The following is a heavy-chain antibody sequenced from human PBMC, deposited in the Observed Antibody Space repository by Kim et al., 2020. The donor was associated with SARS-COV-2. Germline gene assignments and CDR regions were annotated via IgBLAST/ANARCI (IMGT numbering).Heavy chain of an antibody. D-gene: IGHD3-10*01. Sequence: DSVKGRFTISRDNYKNTLFLQMISLRAEDTALYYCAKDFGGSGSYFYFDYWGQGTLLTVSS. J-gene: IGHJ4*02. CDR3: AKDFGGSGSYFYFDY. V-gene: IGHV3-23*01.